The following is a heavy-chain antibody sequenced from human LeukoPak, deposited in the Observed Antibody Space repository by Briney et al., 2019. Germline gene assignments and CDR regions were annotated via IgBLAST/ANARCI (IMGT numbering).Heavy chain of an antibody. CDR1: GSTFSSFT. D-gene: IGHD3-22*01. Sequence: SGGSLRLSCAASGSTFSSFTMNWVRQAPGKGLEWVPVIRGGGGSTTYADAVKGRFTISRDDSKNTVYLQMNSLRADDTAVYYCAKDHSSLGGLDYWGQGTLVTVSS. CDR2: IRGGGGST. J-gene: IGHJ4*02. CDR3: AKDHSSLGGLDY. V-gene: IGHV3-23*01.